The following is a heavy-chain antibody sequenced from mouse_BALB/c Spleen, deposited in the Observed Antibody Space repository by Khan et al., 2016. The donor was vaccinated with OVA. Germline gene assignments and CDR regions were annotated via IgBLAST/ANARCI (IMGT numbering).Heavy chain of an antibody. J-gene: IGHJ3*01. D-gene: IGHD1-1*01. CDR2: ISSAATYT. Sequence: EVELVESGGGLVEPGGSLKLSCAASGFTFSSFVMSWVRQTPEQRLEWVASISSAATYTYYPDSVKGRFTISRDNASNTLYLQMNSLRSDDTANYYSTNGNDGWFAYWGQGTLVTVST. V-gene: IGHV5-9-1*01. CDR3: TNGNDGWFAY. CDR1: GFTFSSFV.